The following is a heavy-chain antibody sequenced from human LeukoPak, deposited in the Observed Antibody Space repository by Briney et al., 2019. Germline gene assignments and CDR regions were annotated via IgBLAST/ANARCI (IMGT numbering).Heavy chain of an antibody. D-gene: IGHD5-24*01. CDR2: IDTGGST. V-gene: IGHV3-66*02. CDR3: ARDDGYNSN. Sequence: GGSLRLSCAGSGFSFSTYAMTWVRQAPGKGLEWVSGIDTGGSTFYAESVKGRFTISRDNSKNTLYLQMNSLRAEDTAVYYCARDDGYNSNWGQGTLVTVSS. CDR1: GFSFSTYA. J-gene: IGHJ4*02.